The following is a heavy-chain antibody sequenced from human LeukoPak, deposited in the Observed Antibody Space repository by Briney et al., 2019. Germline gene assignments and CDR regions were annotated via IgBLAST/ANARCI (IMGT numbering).Heavy chain of an antibody. D-gene: IGHD6-13*01. CDR1: GDSVSSNSAA. Sequence: SQTLSLTCAISGDSVSSNSAAWNWIRRSPSRGLEWLGRTYYRSKWYNDYAVSVKSRITINPDTFKNQFSLQLNSVTPEDTAVYYCARGWEPYSSSLDYWGQGTLVTVSS. CDR3: ARGWEPYSSSLDY. J-gene: IGHJ4*02. CDR2: TYYRSKWYN. V-gene: IGHV6-1*01.